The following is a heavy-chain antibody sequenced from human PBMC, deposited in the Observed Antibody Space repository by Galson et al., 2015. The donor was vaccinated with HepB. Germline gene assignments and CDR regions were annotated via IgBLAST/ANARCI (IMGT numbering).Heavy chain of an antibody. Sequence: SLRLSCAASGFTFSTYAMSWVRQAPGKGLEWVSGISASGGRTYYADSVKGRFTISRDNSKNTLYLQMSSLRAEDTAVYYCAKGATVVTTGADYFDYWGQGTLVTVSS. CDR2: ISASGGRT. D-gene: IGHD4-23*01. CDR3: AKGATVVTTGADYFDY. J-gene: IGHJ4*02. V-gene: IGHV3-23*01. CDR1: GFTFSTYA.